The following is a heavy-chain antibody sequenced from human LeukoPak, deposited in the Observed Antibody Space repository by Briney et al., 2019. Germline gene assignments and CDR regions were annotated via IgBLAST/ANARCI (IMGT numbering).Heavy chain of an antibody. CDR1: GYTLTGYY. D-gene: IGHD5-18*01. CDR2: INPNSGGT. J-gene: IGHJ6*02. V-gene: IGHV1-2*02. CDR3: ARGYSYGPGYYYYCFMDV. Sequence: GASVKVSCKASGYTLTGYYMHWVRQAPGQGIEWMGWINPNSGGTNYAQKFQGRVTMTRDTSISTAYMELSRLRSDDTAVYYCARGYSYGPGYYYYCFMDVWGQGTTVTVFS.